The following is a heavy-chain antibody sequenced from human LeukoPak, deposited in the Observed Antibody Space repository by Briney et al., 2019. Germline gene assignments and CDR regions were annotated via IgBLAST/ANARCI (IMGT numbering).Heavy chain of an antibody. CDR3: ASQRWLQPPHAFDI. Sequence: PGGSLRLSCAASGFTFSDYYMSWIRQAPGKGLEWVSYISSSGSTIYYADSAKGRFTISRDNAKNSLYLQMNSLRAEDTAVYYCASQRWLQPPHAFDIWGQGTMVTVSS. V-gene: IGHV3-11*01. CDR1: GFTFSDYY. CDR2: ISSSGSTI. D-gene: IGHD5-24*01. J-gene: IGHJ3*02.